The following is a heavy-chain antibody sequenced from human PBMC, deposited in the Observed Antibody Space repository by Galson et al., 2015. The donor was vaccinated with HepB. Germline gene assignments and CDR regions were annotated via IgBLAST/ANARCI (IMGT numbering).Heavy chain of an antibody. D-gene: IGHD4-11*01. CDR2: IYSGGST. Sequence: SLRLSCAASGFTVSSNYMSWVRQAPGKGLEWVSVIYSGGSTYYADSVKGRFTISRDNSKNTLYLQMNSLRAEDTAVYYCASSTVTTYYYGMDVWGQGTTVTVSS. V-gene: IGHV3-53*05. J-gene: IGHJ6*02. CDR1: GFTVSSNY. CDR3: ASSTVTTYYYGMDV.